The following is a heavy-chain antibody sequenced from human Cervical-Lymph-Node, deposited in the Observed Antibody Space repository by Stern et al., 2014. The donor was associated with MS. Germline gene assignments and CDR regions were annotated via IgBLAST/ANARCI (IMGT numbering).Heavy chain of an antibody. CDR1: GYTFTNYY. J-gene: IGHJ4*02. Sequence: QVQLVQSGAEVKKPGASVKVSCKASGYTFTNYYIHWVRQAPGQGLEWMGIINTNGAGTTYAQKFQGRVTITRNTSTSTVCMQLNSLRSEDPATYYCGRDLDEMATFVDYWGQGTLVTVSS. CDR3: GRDLDEMATFVDY. D-gene: IGHD5-24*01. V-gene: IGHV1-46*01. CDR2: INTNGAGT.